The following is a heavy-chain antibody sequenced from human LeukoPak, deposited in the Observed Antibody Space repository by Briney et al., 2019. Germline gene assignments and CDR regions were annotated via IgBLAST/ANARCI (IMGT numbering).Heavy chain of an antibody. CDR2: IIPIFGTA. CDR1: GGTFSSYA. J-gene: IGHJ3*02. CDR3: ASRAYCGGDCYWRGAFDI. V-gene: IGHV1-69*05. D-gene: IGHD2-21*02. Sequence: SVKVSCXASGGTFSSYAISWVRQAPGQGLEWMGRIIPIFGTANYAQKFQGRVTITTDESTSTAYMELSSLRSEDTAVYYCASRAYCGGDCYWRGAFDIWGQGTMVTVSS.